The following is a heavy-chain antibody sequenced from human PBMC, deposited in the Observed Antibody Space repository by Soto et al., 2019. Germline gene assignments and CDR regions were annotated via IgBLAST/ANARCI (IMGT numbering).Heavy chain of an antibody. Sequence: GGSLRLSCAASGFTFSSYRMNWVGQAPGKGLEWVSYISSSSSPIYYADSVKGRFTISRDNAKNSLYLQMNSLRDEDTAVYYCARESSSWSMGLDYWGQGTRVTVSS. CDR2: ISSSSSPI. CDR3: ARESSSWSMGLDY. J-gene: IGHJ4*02. CDR1: GFTFSSYR. V-gene: IGHV3-48*02. D-gene: IGHD6-13*01.